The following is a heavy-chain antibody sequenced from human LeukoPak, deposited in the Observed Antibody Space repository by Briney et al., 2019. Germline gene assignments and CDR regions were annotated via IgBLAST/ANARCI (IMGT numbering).Heavy chain of an antibody. Sequence: GGSLRLSCAASGFTVSSNYMNWVRQAPGKGLEWASVMYSGGSTFYGDSVKGRFTISRDNSKNTLFLQMNSLRADDTAIYYCAKHVGAYYFDYWGQGTLVTVSS. CDR1: GFTVSSNY. CDR3: AKHVGAYYFDY. V-gene: IGHV3-66*04. D-gene: IGHD3-16*01. CDR2: MYSGGST. J-gene: IGHJ4*02.